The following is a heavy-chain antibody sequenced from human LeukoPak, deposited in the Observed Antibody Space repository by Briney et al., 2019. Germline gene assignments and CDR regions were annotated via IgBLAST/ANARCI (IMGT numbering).Heavy chain of an antibody. CDR3: AILPRDWTMVREYYFDY. CDR2: FDPEDGET. V-gene: IGHV1-24*01. Sequence: ASVKVSCKASGGTFSSYAISWVRQAPGQGLEWMGGFDPEDGETIYAQKFQGRVTMTEDTSTDTAYMELSSLRSEDTAVYYCAILPRDWTMVREYYFDYWGQGTLVTVSS. J-gene: IGHJ4*02. CDR1: GGTFSSYA. D-gene: IGHD3-10*01.